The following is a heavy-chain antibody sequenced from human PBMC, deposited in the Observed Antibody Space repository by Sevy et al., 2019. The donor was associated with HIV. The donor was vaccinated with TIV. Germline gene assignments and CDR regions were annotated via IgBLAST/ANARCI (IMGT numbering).Heavy chain of an antibody. CDR3: ARTTMIVVAMWRGWFDP. J-gene: IGHJ5*02. CDR1: GYTFTSYG. V-gene: IGHV1-18*01. CDR2: ISAYNGNT. Sequence: ASVKVSCKASGYTFTSYGISWVRQAPGQGLEWMGWISAYNGNTNYAQKLQGRVTMTTDTSTSTAYMELRSLRSDDTAVYYCARTTMIVVAMWRGWFDPWGQGTLVTVSS. D-gene: IGHD3-22*01.